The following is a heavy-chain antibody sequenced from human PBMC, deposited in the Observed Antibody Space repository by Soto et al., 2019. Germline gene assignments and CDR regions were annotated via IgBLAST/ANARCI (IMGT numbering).Heavy chain of an antibody. V-gene: IGHV3-30*18. D-gene: IGHD3-10*01. CDR3: AKDLLTMVRGVGNWFDP. Sequence: QVQLVESGGGVVQPGRSLRLSCAASGFTFSSYGMHWVRQAPGKGLEWVAVISYDGSNKYYADSVKGRFTISRDNSKNTLYLQMNSLRAEATDVYYCAKDLLTMVRGVGNWFDPWGQGTLVTVSS. CDR1: GFTFSSYG. J-gene: IGHJ5*02. CDR2: ISYDGSNK.